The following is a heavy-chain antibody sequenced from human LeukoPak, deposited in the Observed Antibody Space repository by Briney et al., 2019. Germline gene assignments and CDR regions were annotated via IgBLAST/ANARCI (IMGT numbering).Heavy chain of an antibody. CDR3: GRIGPGSGWPIDY. J-gene: IGHJ4*02. V-gene: IGHV4-34*01. D-gene: IGHD6-19*01. CDR2: INHSGST. Sequence: SETLSLTCAVYGGSFSGYYWSWIRQPPGKGLEWIGEINHSGSTNYNPSLKSRVTISVDTSKNQFSLKLSSVTAADTAVYYCGRIGPGSGWPIDYWGQGTLVTVSS. CDR1: GGSFSGYY.